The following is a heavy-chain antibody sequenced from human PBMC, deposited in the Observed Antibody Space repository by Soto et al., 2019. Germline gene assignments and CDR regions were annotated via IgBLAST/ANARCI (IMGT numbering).Heavy chain of an antibody. Sequence: TSETLSLTCAVYGGSFSGYYWSWIRQPPGKGLEWIGEINHSGSTNYNPSLKSRVTISVDTSKNQFSLKLSSVTAADTAVYYCARVMTTVTRYYYYYMDVWGKGTTVTVSS. V-gene: IGHV4-34*01. CDR1: GGSFSGYY. CDR2: INHSGST. J-gene: IGHJ6*03. D-gene: IGHD4-17*01. CDR3: ARVMTTVTRYYYYYMDV.